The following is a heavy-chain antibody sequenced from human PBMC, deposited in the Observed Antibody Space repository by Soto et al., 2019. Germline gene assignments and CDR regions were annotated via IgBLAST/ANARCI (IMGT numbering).Heavy chain of an antibody. CDR2: IYSGGST. Sequence: PGGSLRLSCAASEFTDSRNYIRSVRQAPGKGLEWVSVIYSGGSTYYADSVKGRFTISRHNSKNTLYLQMNSLRAEDTAVYYCARVLNWNDAYFDYWGQGTLVTVSS. CDR1: EFTDSRNY. D-gene: IGHD1-1*01. CDR3: ARVLNWNDAYFDY. J-gene: IGHJ4*02. V-gene: IGHV3-53*04.